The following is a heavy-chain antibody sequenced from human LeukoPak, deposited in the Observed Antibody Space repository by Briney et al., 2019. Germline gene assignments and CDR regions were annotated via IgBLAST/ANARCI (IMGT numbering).Heavy chain of an antibody. CDR2: IDPSDSYT. J-gene: IGHJ2*01. D-gene: IGHD3-10*01. V-gene: IGHV5-10-1*01. Sequence: GESLKISCKGSGYSFTSYWFSWVRQMPGKGLEWMGRIDPSDSYTNYSPSFQGHVTISADKSISTAYLQWSSLKASDTAMYYCARHTSMVRGDTSWYFDLWGRSTLVTVSS. CDR3: ARHTSMVRGDTSWYFDL. CDR1: GYSFTSYW.